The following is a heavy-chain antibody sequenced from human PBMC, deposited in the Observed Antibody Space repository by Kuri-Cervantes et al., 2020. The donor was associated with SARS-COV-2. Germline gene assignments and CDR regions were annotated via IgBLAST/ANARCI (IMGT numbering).Heavy chain of an antibody. V-gene: IGHV3-30-3*01. CDR3: ARDRETTWYYGMDV. CDR2: ISFDGDKT. Sequence: GESLKISCKASGFRFGIHAMHWVRQAPGKGLEWLSFISFDGDKTYYADSVRDRFTISRDNSENTVSLQMNSLRLEDTAVYYCARDRETTWYYGMDVWGQGTTVTVSS. D-gene: IGHD1-14*01. J-gene: IGHJ6*02. CDR1: GFRFGIHA.